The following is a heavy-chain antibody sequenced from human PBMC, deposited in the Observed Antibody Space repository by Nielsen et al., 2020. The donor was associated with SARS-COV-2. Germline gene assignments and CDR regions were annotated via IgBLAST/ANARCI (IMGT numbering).Heavy chain of an antibody. J-gene: IGHJ5*02. CDR3: ARELSSWADWFDP. D-gene: IGHD6-13*01. V-gene: IGHV1-46*01. CDR2: INPSGGST. CDR1: GYTFTSYY. Sequence: ASVKVSCKASGYTFTSYYMHWVRQAPGQGLEWMGIINPSGGSTSYAQRFQGRVTMTRDTSTSTVYMELSSLRSEDTAVYYCARELSSWADWFDPWGQGTLVTVSS.